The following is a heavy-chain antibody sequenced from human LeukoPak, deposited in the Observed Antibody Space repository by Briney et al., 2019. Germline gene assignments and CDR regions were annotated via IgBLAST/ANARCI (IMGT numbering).Heavy chain of an antibody. Sequence: GGSLRLSCAASGFTFSSYWMSWVRQAPVKGLEWVANIKQDGSEKYYVDSVKGRFTISRDNAKNSLYLQMNSLRAEDTAVYYCARDRFSVAGTARWFDPWGQGTLVTVSS. CDR3: ARDRFSVAGTARWFDP. D-gene: IGHD6-19*01. J-gene: IGHJ5*02. V-gene: IGHV3-7*01. CDR1: GFTFSSYW. CDR2: IKQDGSEK.